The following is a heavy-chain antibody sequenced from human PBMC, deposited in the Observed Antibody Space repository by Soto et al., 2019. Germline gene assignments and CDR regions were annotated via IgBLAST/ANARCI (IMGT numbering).Heavy chain of an antibody. V-gene: IGHV3-49*03. CDR2: IRSKAYGGTT. CDR3: TTTPIVVVTADNWFDP. D-gene: IGHD2-21*02. Sequence: GGSLRLSCTASGFTFGDYAMSWFRQAPGKGLEWVGFIRSKAYGGTTEYAASVKGRFTISRDDSKSIAYLQMNSLKTEDTAVYYCTTTPIVVVTADNWFDPWGQGTLVTAPQ. CDR1: GFTFGDYA. J-gene: IGHJ5*02.